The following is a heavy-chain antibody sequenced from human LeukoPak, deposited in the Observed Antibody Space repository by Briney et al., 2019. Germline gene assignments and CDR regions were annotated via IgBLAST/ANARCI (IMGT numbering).Heavy chain of an antibody. V-gene: IGHV3-30-3*01. J-gene: IGHJ4*02. CDR1: GFTFSSYA. CDR3: ARDYGGNSGGELDY. D-gene: IGHD4-23*01. CDR2: ISYDGSNK. Sequence: GRSLRLSCAASGFTFSSYAMHWVSQAPGKGLEWVAVISYDGSNKYYADSVKGRFTISRDNSENTLYLQMNSLRAEDTAVYYCARDYGGNSGGELDYWGQGTLVTVSS.